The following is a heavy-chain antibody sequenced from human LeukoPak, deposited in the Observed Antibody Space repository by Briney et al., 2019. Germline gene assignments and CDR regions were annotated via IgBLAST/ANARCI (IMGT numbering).Heavy chain of an antibody. CDR2: INWNGGST. J-gene: IGHJ4*02. CDR1: VFTFDDYG. CDR3: ARDERYYDSSGYYSPFDY. V-gene: IGHV3-20*04. Sequence: GGSLRLSCAASVFTFDDYGMSWVRQAPGKGLEWVSGINWNGGSTGYADSVKGRFTISRDNAKNSLYLQMNSLRAEDTALYYCARDERYYDSSGYYSPFDYWGQGTLVTVSS. D-gene: IGHD3-22*01.